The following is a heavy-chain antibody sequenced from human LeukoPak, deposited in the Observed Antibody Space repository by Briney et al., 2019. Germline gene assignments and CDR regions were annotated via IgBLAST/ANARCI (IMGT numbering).Heavy chain of an antibody. D-gene: IGHD1-26*01. Sequence: KPSETLSLTCIVSGGSISSYYWSWIRQPPGKGLEWIGYIYYTGSTNHNPSLKSRVTISVDTSKNQLSLKLRSVTAADTAVYYCARQDSGTYLNPLDIWGQGTVVTVSS. V-gene: IGHV4-59*08. J-gene: IGHJ3*02. CDR3: ARQDSGTYLNPLDI. CDR1: GGSISSYY. CDR2: IYYTGST.